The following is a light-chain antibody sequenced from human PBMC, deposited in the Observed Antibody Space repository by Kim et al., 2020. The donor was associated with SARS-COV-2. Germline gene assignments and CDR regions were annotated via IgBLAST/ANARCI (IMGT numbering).Light chain of an antibody. CDR2: EEN. CDR1: SGTIASNY. CDR3: QSYDSSNQV. J-gene: IGLJ3*02. Sequence: GKTVTISCTRSSGTIASNYVQWYQQRPGSSPTTVIYEENQRPSGVPDRFSGSIDSSSNSASLTISGLKTEDEADYYCQSYDSSNQVFGGGTQLTVL. V-gene: IGLV6-57*01.